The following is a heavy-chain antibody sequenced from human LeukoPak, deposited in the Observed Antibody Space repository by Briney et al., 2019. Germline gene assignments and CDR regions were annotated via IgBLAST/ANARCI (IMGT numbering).Heavy chain of an antibody. CDR3: VVFIAGGGGRGY. CDR1: GGSTSSYN. J-gene: IGHJ4*02. CDR2: ISYSGSM. Sequence: SETLSLTCTVSGGSTSSYNWSWIRQPPGKGMESIGHISYSGSMKYTPTLKSRVTISEGTSNNQFSLKLNTVTAADTAVYYCVVFIAGGGGRGYWGQGTLVTVSS. D-gene: IGHD6-13*01. V-gene: IGHV4-59*01.